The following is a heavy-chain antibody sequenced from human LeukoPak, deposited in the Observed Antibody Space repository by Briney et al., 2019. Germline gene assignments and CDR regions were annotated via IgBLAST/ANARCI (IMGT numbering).Heavy chain of an antibody. Sequence: PGGSLRLSCAASGFTFSSYAMSWVRQAPGKGLEWVSAIRGSGGSTYYADSVKGRFTISRDNSKNTLYLQMNSLRAEDTAVYYCAKLYYDSSGYYRRDNWFDPWGQGTLVTVSS. D-gene: IGHD3-22*01. CDR2: IRGSGGST. CDR3: AKLYYDSSGYYRRDNWFDP. J-gene: IGHJ5*02. CDR1: GFTFSSYA. V-gene: IGHV3-23*01.